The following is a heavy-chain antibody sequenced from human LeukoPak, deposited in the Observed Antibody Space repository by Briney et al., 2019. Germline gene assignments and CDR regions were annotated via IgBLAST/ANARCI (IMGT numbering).Heavy chain of an antibody. Sequence: AGGSLRLSCTASGFTFNTHSINWVRQAPGKGLEWVSGMSNTGISTYYADSVKGRFTISRDNAKNSLYLQMNSLRAEDTAVYYCARGTGGYYDSSGYYRPAVFDPWGQGTLVTVSS. CDR1: GFTFNTHS. D-gene: IGHD3-22*01. CDR3: ARGTGGYYDSSGYYRPAVFDP. V-gene: IGHV3-21*01. J-gene: IGHJ5*02. CDR2: MSNTGIST.